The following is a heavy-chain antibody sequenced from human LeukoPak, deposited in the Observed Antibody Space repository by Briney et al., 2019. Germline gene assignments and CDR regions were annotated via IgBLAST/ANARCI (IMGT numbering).Heavy chain of an antibody. CDR3: ARNIRTIFGSEFED. D-gene: IGHD3-3*01. CDR1: GFTFSDYY. J-gene: IGHJ4*02. V-gene: IGHV3-11*04. CDR2: ISSSGSTI. Sequence: PGGSLRLSCAASGFTFSDYYMSWIRQAPGKGLEWVSYISSSGSTIYYADSVKGRFTISRDNAKNSLYLQMNSLRAEDTAVYYCARNIRTIFGSEFEDWGQGTLVTVSS.